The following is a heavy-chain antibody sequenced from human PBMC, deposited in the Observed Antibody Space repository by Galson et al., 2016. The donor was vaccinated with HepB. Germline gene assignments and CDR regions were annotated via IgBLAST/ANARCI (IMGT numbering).Heavy chain of an antibody. CDR2: LYRSGTT. CDR1: GFTVNDNH. J-gene: IGHJ4*02. D-gene: IGHD1-26*01. Sequence: SLRLSCAVSGFTVNDNHMAWVRQAPGKGLEWVSALYRSGTTYYAKPVKGRFIISRDNSRNTVSLQMNSLRAEDTAVYYCARATKWELLGCYFDDWGQGTLVTVSS. V-gene: IGHV3-66*01. CDR3: ARATKWELLGCYFDD.